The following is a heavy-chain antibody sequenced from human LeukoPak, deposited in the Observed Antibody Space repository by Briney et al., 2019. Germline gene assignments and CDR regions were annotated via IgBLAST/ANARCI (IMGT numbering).Heavy chain of an antibody. CDR2: IDPSGEST. V-gene: IGHV1-46*01. CDR1: GHTFSNGY. J-gene: IGHJ2*01. D-gene: IGHD6-19*01. CDR3: ARATIAVSSDWYFDL. Sequence: ASVKVSCRASGHTFSNGYIHWVRQAPGQGLEWMRIIDPSGESTNYAQKLQGRVTMTRDTSTSTVYMELSSLRSDDTAVYFCARATIAVSSDWYFDLWGRGTLLTVSS.